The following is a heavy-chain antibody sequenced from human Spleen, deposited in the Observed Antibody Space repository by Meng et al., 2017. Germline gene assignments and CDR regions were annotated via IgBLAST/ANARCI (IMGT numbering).Heavy chain of an antibody. CDR1: GGSFSGYY. Sequence: SETLSLTCAVYGGSFSGYYWSWIRQPPGKGLEWIGEINHSGSTNYNPSLKSRVTISLDTSKNQFSLKLSSVTAADTAVYYCARSLKVGATITFDYWGQGTQVT. V-gene: IGHV4-34*01. CDR3: ARSLKVGATITFDY. D-gene: IGHD5-24*01. J-gene: IGHJ4*01. CDR2: INHSGST.